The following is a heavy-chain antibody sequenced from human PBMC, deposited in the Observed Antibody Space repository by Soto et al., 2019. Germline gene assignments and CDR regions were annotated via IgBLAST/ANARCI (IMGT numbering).Heavy chain of an antibody. CDR3: AKRTPYSSGWYGGFDY. J-gene: IGHJ4*02. D-gene: IGHD6-19*01. V-gene: IGHV3-23*01. Sequence: EVQLLESGGGLVQPGGSLRLSCAASGFTFSSYAMSWVRQAPGKGLEWVSAISGSGGGIYYADSVKGRFTISRDNSKNTLYLQMNSLRAEDTAVYYCAKRTPYSSGWYGGFDYWGQGTLVTVSS. CDR2: ISGSGGGI. CDR1: GFTFSSYA.